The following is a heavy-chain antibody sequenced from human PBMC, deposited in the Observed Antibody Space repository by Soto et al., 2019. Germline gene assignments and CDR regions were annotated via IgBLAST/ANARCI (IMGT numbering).Heavy chain of an antibody. CDR3: ASLPRGYCTSTTCHTAFDY. CDR2: IYAGDSDT. CDR1: GYIFANYW. J-gene: IGHJ4*02. Sequence: GESLKISCKGSGYIFANYWIGWVRQMPGKGLEWMGIIYAGDSDTKYSPSFQGQVTISADKSISTAYLQWSSLKASDTAMYYCASLPRGYCTSTTCHTAFDYWGQGTLVTVSS. V-gene: IGHV5-51*01. D-gene: IGHD2-2*02.